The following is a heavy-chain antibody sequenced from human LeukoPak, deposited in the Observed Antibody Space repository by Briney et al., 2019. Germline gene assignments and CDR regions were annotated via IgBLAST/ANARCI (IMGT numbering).Heavy chain of an antibody. J-gene: IGHJ4*02. CDR3: ARGYFDSRHSSNPFDY. CDR1: GDSISGYY. V-gene: IGHV4-4*09. CDR2: IHSSGST. D-gene: IGHD3-22*01. Sequence: SETLSLTCTVSGDSISGYYWSWIRQTPAKGLEWIGCIHSSGSTVYNPSLKSRVTISVDTSKKQFSLRLTSVTAADTAVYFCARGYFDSRHSSNPFDYWGQGALVIVSS.